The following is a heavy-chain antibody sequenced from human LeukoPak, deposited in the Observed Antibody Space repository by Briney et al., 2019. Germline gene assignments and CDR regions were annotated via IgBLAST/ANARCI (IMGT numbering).Heavy chain of an antibody. V-gene: IGHV1-69*04. J-gene: IGHJ5*02. D-gene: IGHD5-24*01. CDR3: ARGQEMATNWLDP. Sequence: SVKVSCKASGGTFSSYGISWVRQAPGQGVEWMGRIIPILGVANYAQRFQGRVTITADRSTSTAYMELSSLRSEDTAVYYCARGQEMATNWLDPWGQGTLVTVSS. CDR2: IIPILGVA. CDR1: GGTFSSYG.